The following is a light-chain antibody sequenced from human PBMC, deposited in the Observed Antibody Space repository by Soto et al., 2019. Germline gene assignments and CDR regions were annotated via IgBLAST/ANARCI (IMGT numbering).Light chain of an antibody. CDR3: QQLSRYPLT. J-gene: IGKJ4*01. Sequence: DIQMTQSPSSLSASVVDRVTITCRCSQSISSYLNWYQQKPGKAPDLLIYSASTLQSGVPSRFSGSGSETEFSLTIRALQPEDFATYYCQQLSRYPLTFGGGTKVDI. V-gene: IGKV1-9*01. CDR2: SAS. CDR1: QSISSY.